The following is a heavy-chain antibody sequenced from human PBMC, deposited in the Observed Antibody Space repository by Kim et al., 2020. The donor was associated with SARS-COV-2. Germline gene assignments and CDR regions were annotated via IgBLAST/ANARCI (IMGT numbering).Heavy chain of an antibody. D-gene: IGHD5-12*01. J-gene: IGHJ4*02. CDR3: ARSRRMATISQFDY. CDR2: IYPGDSDT. V-gene: IGHV5-51*01. Sequence: GESLKISCKSSEISFSSYWIAWVRQMPGKGLESMGIIYPGDSDTRYSPSFQGQVTISVDKSIKTAYLQWSSPKASDTAMYYCARSRRMATISQFDYWGQGTLVTVSS. CDR1: EISFSSYW.